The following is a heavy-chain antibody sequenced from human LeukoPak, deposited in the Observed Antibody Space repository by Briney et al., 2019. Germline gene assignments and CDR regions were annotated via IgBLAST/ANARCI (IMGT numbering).Heavy chain of an antibody. Sequence: ASVKVSCKASGYTFTSYYMHWVRQAPGQGLEWMGIINPSGGSTSYAQKFQGRVTMTRDTSTSTVYMELSSLRSEDTAVYYCARDRRLIGYCSSTSCYAHSTAFDYWGQGTLVTVSS. V-gene: IGHV1-46*01. CDR2: INPSGGST. J-gene: IGHJ4*02. CDR3: ARDRRLIGYCSSTSCYAHSTAFDY. D-gene: IGHD2-2*01. CDR1: GYTFTSYY.